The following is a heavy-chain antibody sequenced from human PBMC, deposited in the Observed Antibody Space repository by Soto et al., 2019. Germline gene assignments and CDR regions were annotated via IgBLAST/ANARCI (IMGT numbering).Heavy chain of an antibody. CDR3: ARWDYGVYARFDY. Sequence: QVQLVQSGAEVKKSGASVKVSCKASGYTFTSHDINWVRQATGQGLEWMRWMNPNSGNTGYAQKFQGRVTMTRNTSISTAYMELSSLRSEDTAVYYCARWDYGVYARFDYWGQGTLVTVSS. V-gene: IGHV1-8*01. D-gene: IGHD4-17*01. J-gene: IGHJ4*02. CDR2: MNPNSGNT. CDR1: GYTFTSHD.